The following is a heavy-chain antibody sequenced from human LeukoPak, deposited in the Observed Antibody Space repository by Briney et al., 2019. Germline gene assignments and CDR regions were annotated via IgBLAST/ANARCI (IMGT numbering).Heavy chain of an antibody. Sequence: GESLKISCKGFGYRFTSYWIGWVRQMPGKGLEWMGIIYPDDSDTRYSPSFQGRVTMSADKSISTAYLQWSSLKASDTAMYYCGRAIGHTSAWFESWGQGTLVTVSS. CDR3: GRAIGHTSAWFES. V-gene: IGHV5-51*01. D-gene: IGHD6-19*01. CDR1: GYRFTSYW. J-gene: IGHJ5*01. CDR2: IYPDDSDT.